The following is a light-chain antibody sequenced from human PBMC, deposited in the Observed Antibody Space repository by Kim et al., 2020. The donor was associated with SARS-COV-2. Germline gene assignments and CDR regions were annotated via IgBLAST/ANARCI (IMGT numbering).Light chain of an antibody. J-gene: IGLJ3*02. CDR1: SRPGSSGNS. CDR3: VLYMGGGISV. CDR2: TTT. V-gene: IGLV8-61*01. Sequence: GVTITLTCTLASRPGSSGNSPSWNQQTPGPAPRTLIYTTTTRASGVADRFSGSNLGDKAALTISGAQAGDESDYYCVLYMGGGISVFGGGTQLTVL.